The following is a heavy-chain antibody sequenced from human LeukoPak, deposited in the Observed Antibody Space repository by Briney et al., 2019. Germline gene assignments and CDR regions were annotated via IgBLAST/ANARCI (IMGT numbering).Heavy chain of an antibody. Sequence: ASVKVSCKASGYTFTSYYMHWVRQAPGQGLEWMGIINPVGGSTSYAQKFQGRVTMTRDTSTSTVYMELSSLRSEDTAVYYCARDPSAYDLAASGYYYYYMDVWGKGTTVTVSS. CDR3: ARDPSAYDLAASGYYYYYMDV. CDR1: GYTFTSYY. J-gene: IGHJ6*03. D-gene: IGHD3-3*01. CDR2: INPVGGST. V-gene: IGHV1-46*01.